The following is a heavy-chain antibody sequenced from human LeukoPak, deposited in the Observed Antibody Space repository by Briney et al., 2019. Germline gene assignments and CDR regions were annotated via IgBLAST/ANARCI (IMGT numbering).Heavy chain of an antibody. CDR3: ARDPSNTSGRYIYFDS. V-gene: IGHV1-18*04. Sequence: ASVKVSCKASGYTFTRYAISWVRQAPGQGLEWMGWISTYNGDTNYAQSLQGRVTMTSDTSTSTAYMELRSLRSDDTAVYYCARDPSNTSGRYIYFDSWSQGTLVTVSS. CDR2: ISTYNGDT. CDR1: GYTFTRYA. J-gene: IGHJ4*02. D-gene: IGHD6-19*01.